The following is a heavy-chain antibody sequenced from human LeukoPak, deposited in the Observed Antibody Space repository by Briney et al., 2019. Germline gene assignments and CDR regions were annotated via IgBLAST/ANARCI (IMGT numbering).Heavy chain of an antibody. J-gene: IGHJ4*02. CDR3: ARPTGYCSSTSCHGYLDY. D-gene: IGHD2-2*01. CDR2: IYPGDSDT. Sequence: GESLKISCKGSGYSFTSYWIGWVRQMPGKGLEWMGIIYPGDSDTRYSPSFQGQVTISADKSISTAYLQWSSLKASDTAMYYCARPTGYCSSTSCHGYLDYWGQGTLVTVSS. V-gene: IGHV5-51*01. CDR1: GYSFTSYW.